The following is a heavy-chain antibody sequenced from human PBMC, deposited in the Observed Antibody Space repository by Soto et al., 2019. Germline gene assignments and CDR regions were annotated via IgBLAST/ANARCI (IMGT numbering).Heavy chain of an antibody. Sequence: SETLSLTCTVSGGTITSDDYHWTWIRQPPGKGLEWIGFIYYSGTYYNPSLKGRVTISVDTSKNEFSLKLSSVTAADTAVYYCARDLAYCASGSCYAKWGSWGQGTLVTVSS. V-gene: IGHV4-30-4*01. CDR2: IYYSGT. CDR1: GGTITSDDYH. CDR3: ARDLAYCASGSCYAKWGS. J-gene: IGHJ4*02. D-gene: IGHD2-15*01.